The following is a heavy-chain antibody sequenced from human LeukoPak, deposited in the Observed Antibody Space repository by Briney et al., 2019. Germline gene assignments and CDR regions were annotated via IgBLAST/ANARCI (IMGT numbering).Heavy chain of an antibody. CDR2: ISYSGST. J-gene: IGHJ3*02. CDR1: GGSISNYY. D-gene: IGHD3-10*01. CDR3: ARAGARISMVRGFKDTFDI. Sequence: SETLSLTCTVSGGSISNYYWTWIRQPPGKGLEWIGYISYSGSTNYNPSLKSRVTISVDTSKNQFSLKLSSVTAADTAVYYCARAGARISMVRGFKDTFDIWGQGTMVTVSS. V-gene: IGHV4-59*01.